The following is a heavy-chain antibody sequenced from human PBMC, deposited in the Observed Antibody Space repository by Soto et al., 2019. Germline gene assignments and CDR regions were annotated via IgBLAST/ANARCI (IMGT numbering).Heavy chain of an antibody. J-gene: IGHJ5*02. Sequence: QEQLVESGGGVVKPGGSLRLSCTXSGFSFSDYYMSWIRQAPGKGLECIAYISSSGNSIYYADSVKGRFTVSRDNAKNSLYLHMNSLTAEDTAMYYCVRDDDYGGTNNWFDPWGQGTLVTVSS. CDR3: VRDDDYGGTNNWFDP. CDR2: ISSSGNSI. V-gene: IGHV3-11*01. D-gene: IGHD4-17*01. CDR1: GFSFSDYY.